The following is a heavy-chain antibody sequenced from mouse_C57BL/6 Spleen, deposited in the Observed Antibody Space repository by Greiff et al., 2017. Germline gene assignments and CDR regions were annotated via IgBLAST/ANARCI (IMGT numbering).Heavy chain of an antibody. J-gene: IGHJ2*01. CDR2: IYPGSGST. D-gene: IGHD1-1*01. CDR3: ARRCYGSSPYFGY. Sequence: QVQLQQPGAELVKPGASVKMSCKASGYTFTSYWITWVKQRPGQGLEWIGDIYPGSGSTNYNEKFKSKATLTVDTPSSTAYMQLSSLTSADAAVYYWARRCYGSSPYFGYWGQGTTLTVSS. CDR1: GYTFTSYW. V-gene: IGHV1-55*01.